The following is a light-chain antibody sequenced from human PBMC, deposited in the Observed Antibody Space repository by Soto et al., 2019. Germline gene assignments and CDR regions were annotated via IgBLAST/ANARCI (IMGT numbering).Light chain of an antibody. V-gene: IGLV2-14*03. CDR1: SSDIGAYDY. Sequence: SALTQPASVSGSPGQSITISCSGTSSDIGAYDYVSWYQQHPGRAPKLISYEVSPRFSCLSYRFSGSKSGNTASLTISGLQAEDEGDYSCTSFAPGRTYVFGSGTKVTVL. J-gene: IGLJ1*01. CDR2: EVS. CDR3: TSFAPGRTYV.